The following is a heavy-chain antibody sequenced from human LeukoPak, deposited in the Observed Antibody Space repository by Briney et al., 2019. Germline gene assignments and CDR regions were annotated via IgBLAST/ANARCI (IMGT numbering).Heavy chain of an antibody. CDR3: ARDQFSLDYRYYYYYGMDV. V-gene: IGHV4-39*07. D-gene: IGHD3/OR15-3a*01. Sequence: PSETLSLTCTVSGGSISSSSYYWGWIRQPPGKGLEWIGSIYYSGSTYYNPSLKSRVTISVDTSKNQFSLKLSSVTAADTAVYYCARDQFSLDYRYYYYYGMDVWGQGTTVTVSS. CDR2: IYYSGST. CDR1: GGSISSSSYY. J-gene: IGHJ6*02.